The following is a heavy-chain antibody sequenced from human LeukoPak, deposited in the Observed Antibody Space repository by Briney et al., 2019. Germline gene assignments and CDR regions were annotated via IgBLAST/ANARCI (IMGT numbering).Heavy chain of an antibody. J-gene: IGHJ5*02. D-gene: IGHD3-22*01. CDR3: ARLGDISAIEEDNWFDP. Sequence: PGALLQTCCAGAGYSISYYWIAFGQPTPGGVLEVVGINYLGDSYTRYRPSFQGQVTISADKSINSAYLRWSSLKASDTAMYYCARLGDISAIEEDNWFDPWGQGTLVTVPS. CDR2: NYLGDSYT. CDR1: GYSISYYW. V-gene: IGHV5-51*07.